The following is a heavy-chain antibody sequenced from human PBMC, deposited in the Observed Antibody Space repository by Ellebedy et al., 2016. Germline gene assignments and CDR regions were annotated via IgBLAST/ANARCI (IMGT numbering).Heavy chain of an antibody. CDR1: GFTFSNSW. CDR2: INSDGSST. V-gene: IGHV3-74*01. CDR3: ARRKYDNNWEPIFNN. J-gene: IGHJ4*02. D-gene: IGHD1-14*01. Sequence: GGSLRLXXAASGFTFSNSWMHWVRQAPGKGLVWVSRINSDGSSTNYADSVKGRFTIARDNAKNTLYLQMNSLRGEDTAVYYCARRKYDNNWEPIFNNWGQGTLVTVSS.